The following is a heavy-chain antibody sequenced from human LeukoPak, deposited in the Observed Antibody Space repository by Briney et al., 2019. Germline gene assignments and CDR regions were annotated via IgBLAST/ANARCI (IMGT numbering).Heavy chain of an antibody. J-gene: IGHJ6*02. V-gene: IGHV3-21*01. CDR2: ISSSSIYV. Sequence: GGSLRLSCAASGFIFSDYSMNWVRQALGKGLEWVASISSSSIYVYHADSVKGRFTISRDNAKNSLFLQMNSLRAEDTALYYCARGSNYYYYAMDVWGQGTTVTVSS. CDR3: ARGSNYYYYAMDV. CDR1: GFIFSDYS.